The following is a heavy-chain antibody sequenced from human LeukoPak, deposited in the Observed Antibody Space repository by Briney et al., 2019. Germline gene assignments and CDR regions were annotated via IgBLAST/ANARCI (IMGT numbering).Heavy chain of an antibody. CDR1: GFTFSSYE. CDR3: AELGITMIGGD. J-gene: IGHJ6*04. V-gene: IGHV3-48*03. CDR2: ISSSGSTI. Sequence: GGSLKLSCAASGFTFSSYEMNWVRQAPGKGLEWVSYISSSGSTIYYADSVKGRFTISRDNAKNSLYLQMNSLRAEDTAVYYCAELGITMIGGDWGKGITVTISS. D-gene: IGHD3-10*02.